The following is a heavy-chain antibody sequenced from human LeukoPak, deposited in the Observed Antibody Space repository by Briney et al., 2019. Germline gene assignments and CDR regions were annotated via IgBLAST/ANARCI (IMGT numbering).Heavy chain of an antibody. Sequence: GRSLRLSCAASGFTFSSYGMHRVRQAPGKGLEWVAVIWYDGSNKYYADSVKGRFTISRDNSKNTLYLQMNSLRAEDTAVYYCASISGFGELWGDYWGQGTLVTVSS. V-gene: IGHV3-33*01. CDR3: ASISGFGELWGDY. D-gene: IGHD3-10*01. J-gene: IGHJ4*02. CDR2: IWYDGSNK. CDR1: GFTFSSYG.